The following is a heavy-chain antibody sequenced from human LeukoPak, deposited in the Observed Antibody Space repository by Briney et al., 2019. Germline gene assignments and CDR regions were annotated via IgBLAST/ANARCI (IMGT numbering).Heavy chain of an antibody. CDR2: IIPIFGTA. D-gene: IGHD1-14*01. CDR1: GGTFSSYA. CDR3: AYKRTLDY. J-gene: IGHJ4*02. Sequence: ASVKVSCKASGGTFSSYAISWVRQAPGQGLEWMGGIIPIFGTANYAQKFQGRVMITADKSTSTAYMELSRLRSDDTAVYYCAYKRTLDYWGQGTLVTVSS. V-gene: IGHV1-69*06.